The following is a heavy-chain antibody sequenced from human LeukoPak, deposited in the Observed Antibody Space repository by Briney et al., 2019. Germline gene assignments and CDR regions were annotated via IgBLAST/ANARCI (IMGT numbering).Heavy chain of an antibody. CDR2: IRTKANNYAT. V-gene: IGHV3-73*01. D-gene: IGHD1-26*01. Sequence: GGSLRLSCAASGFTFSGSAMHWVRQASGKGLEWVGRIRTKANNYATGYAASVKGRFTISRDDSKNTAYLQMNSLRVEDTAVYYCARMPWETSPLWGQGTLVAVSS. J-gene: IGHJ4*02. CDR1: GFTFSGSA. CDR3: ARMPWETSPL.